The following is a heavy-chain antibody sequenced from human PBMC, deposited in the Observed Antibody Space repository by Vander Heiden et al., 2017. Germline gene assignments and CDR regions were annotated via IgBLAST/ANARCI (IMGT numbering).Heavy chain of an antibody. Sequence: QVLLVQSGTEVKKPGASVKVSCKASGYTFTSYGISWVRQAPGQGLEWMGWISAYNGNTNYAQKLQGRVTMTTDTSTSTAYMELRSLRSDDTAVYYCAGPFDYYDSSGRPPDAFDIWGQGTMVTVSS. V-gene: IGHV1-18*01. D-gene: IGHD3-22*01. CDR1: GYTFTSYG. CDR2: ISAYNGNT. J-gene: IGHJ3*02. CDR3: AGPFDYYDSSGRPPDAFDI.